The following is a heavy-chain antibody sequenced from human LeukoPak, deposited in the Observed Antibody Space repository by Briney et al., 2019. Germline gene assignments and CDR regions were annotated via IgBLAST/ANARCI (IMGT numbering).Heavy chain of an antibody. V-gene: IGHV3-48*03. CDR1: GFIFSSYE. Sequence: GGSLSLSCAASGFIFSSYEMNWVRQAPGKGLEWISYISSSGSIIYYEDSVKGRFTISRDNAKHSVYLQMNSLRAEDTAVYYCATVRGGWYFDYWGQGTLVTVSS. CDR2: ISSSGSII. J-gene: IGHJ4*02. D-gene: IGHD6-19*01. CDR3: ATVRGGWYFDY.